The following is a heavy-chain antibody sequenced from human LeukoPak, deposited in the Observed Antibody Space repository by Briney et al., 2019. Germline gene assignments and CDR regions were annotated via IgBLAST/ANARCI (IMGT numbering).Heavy chain of an antibody. CDR3: ARTRFGGLGRYFDY. CDR1: SGSLSNYY. D-gene: IGHD3-10*01. J-gene: IGHJ4*02. Sequence: SETLSLTCAVYSGSLSNYYWSWIRQSPDKGLVWIGEINHNGGTNYNPSLKSRVTISVDTSKNQFSLKLSSVTAADTAVYYCARTRFGGLGRYFDYWGQGTLVTVSS. CDR2: INHNGGT. V-gene: IGHV4-34*01.